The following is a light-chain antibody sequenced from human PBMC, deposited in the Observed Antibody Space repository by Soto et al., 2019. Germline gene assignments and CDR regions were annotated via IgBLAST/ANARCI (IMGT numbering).Light chain of an antibody. J-gene: IGKJ4*01. CDR3: QQYGSSPLT. V-gene: IGKV3-11*01. CDR1: QTINNY. CDR2: DAS. Sequence: EIVLTQSPATLSLSPGERATLSCRASQTINNYLAWYQQKPGQAPRLLIYDASNRATGIPARFSGSGSGTDFTLTISRPEPEDFAVYYCQQYGSSPLTFGGGTRMEIK.